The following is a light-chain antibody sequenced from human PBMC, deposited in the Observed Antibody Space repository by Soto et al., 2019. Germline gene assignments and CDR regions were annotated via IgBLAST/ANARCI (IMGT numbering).Light chain of an antibody. CDR2: EVS. CDR1: SSDVGSYNY. V-gene: IGLV2-14*01. J-gene: IGLJ1*01. Sequence: QSVLTQPASVSGSPGQSITISCTGTSSDVGSYNYVSWYQLHPGKAPKLMIYEVSNRPSGVSNRFSGSKSGDTASLTISGLQAEDEADYYCSSYTTRTTLYVFRTGTKLTVL. CDR3: SSYTTRTTLYV.